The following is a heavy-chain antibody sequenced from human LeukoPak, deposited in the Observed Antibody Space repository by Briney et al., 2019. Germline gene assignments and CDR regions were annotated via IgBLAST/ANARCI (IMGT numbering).Heavy chain of an antibody. CDR2: ISGTGDKI. CDR1: GFTFSSYV. CDR3: AKTRDCYDMDY. V-gene: IGHV3-23*01. D-gene: IGHD3-22*01. Sequence: PGESLRLSCAASGFTFSSYVMNWVRQAPGKGLEWVSSISGTGDKIFYADSVKGRFTISRDNSKNMLYLQMNSLRAEDTAVYYCAKTRDCYDMDYWGQGTLVTVSS. J-gene: IGHJ4*02.